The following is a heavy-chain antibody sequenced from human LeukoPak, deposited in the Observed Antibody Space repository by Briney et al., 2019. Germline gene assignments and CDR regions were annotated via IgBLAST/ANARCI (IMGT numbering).Heavy chain of an antibody. CDR2: ISYDGSEK. CDR1: GFTFSSYA. J-gene: IGHJ4*02. CDR3: ARDLRPTGRYAGNDY. D-gene: IGHD6-13*01. V-gene: IGHV3-30-3*01. Sequence: GGSLRLSCAASGFTFSSYAMHWVRQAPGKGLEWVAVISYDGSEKYYGDSVKGRFTISRDNSKNTLYLQMNSLRPEDTAVYYCARDLRPTGRYAGNDYWGQGTLVTVSS.